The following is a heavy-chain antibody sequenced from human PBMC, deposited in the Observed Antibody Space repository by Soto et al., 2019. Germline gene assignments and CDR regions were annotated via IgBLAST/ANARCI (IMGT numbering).Heavy chain of an antibody. CDR3: AISRQYYYYGMDV. Sequence: QVQLVQSGAEVKKPGASVKVSCKASGYTFTGYYMHWVRQAPGQGLEWMGWINPNSGGTKYAQKFQGWVTMTRDTSISTAYMELSRLRSDDTAVYYCAISRQYYYYGMDVWGQGTTVTVSS. J-gene: IGHJ6*02. CDR2: INPNSGGT. CDR1: GYTFTGYY. V-gene: IGHV1-2*04.